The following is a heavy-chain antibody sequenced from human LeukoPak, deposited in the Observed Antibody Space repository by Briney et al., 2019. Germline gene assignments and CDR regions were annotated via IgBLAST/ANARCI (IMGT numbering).Heavy chain of an antibody. Sequence: GGSLRLSCAASGFTFSSYSMNWVRQAPGKGLEWVSSISSSSSYIYYADSMKGRFTISRDNAKNSLYLQMNSLRAEDTAVYYCATGVLEGVAFDIWGQGTMVTVSS. CDR1: GFTFSSYS. CDR3: ATGVLEGVAFDI. V-gene: IGHV3-21*01. J-gene: IGHJ3*02. CDR2: ISSSSSYI. D-gene: IGHD3-3*01.